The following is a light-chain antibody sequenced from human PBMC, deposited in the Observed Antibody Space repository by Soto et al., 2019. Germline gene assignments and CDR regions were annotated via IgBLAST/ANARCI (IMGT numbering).Light chain of an antibody. V-gene: IGKV3-11*01. CDR2: DAS. J-gene: IGKJ5*01. Sequence: EIVLTQSPATLSLSPGERATLSCRASQSVSSYLAWYQQKPGQAPRLLIYDASNRATGIPARFSGSGSGTDFTLTISSLEPEDFALYYCQQRSNWITFGQGTRLEIE. CDR3: QQRSNWIT. CDR1: QSVSSY.